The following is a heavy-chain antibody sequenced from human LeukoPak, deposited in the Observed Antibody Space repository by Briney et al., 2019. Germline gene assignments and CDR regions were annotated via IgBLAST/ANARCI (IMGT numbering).Heavy chain of an antibody. J-gene: IGHJ4*02. D-gene: IGHD6-19*01. CDR2: IEKDGSEI. CDR3: AAGAGWLIDW. Sequence: GGSLRLSCAASGFTFSNYWMNWVRQAPGKGMEWVAIIEKDGSEILYVDSVKGRFTISRDNAKNSLYLQMNSLRAEDTAVYYCAAGAGWLIDWWGQGTLVTVFS. V-gene: IGHV3-7*01. CDR1: GFTFSNYW.